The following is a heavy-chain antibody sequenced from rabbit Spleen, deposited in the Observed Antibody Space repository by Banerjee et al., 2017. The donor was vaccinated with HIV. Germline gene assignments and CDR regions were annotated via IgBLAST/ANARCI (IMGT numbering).Heavy chain of an antibody. CDR3: ARGSATMTMVITGFYFGL. V-gene: IGHV1S40*01. CDR2: IYPITETT. J-gene: IGHJ4*01. Sequence: QSLEESGGDLVKPGASLTLTCTASGITFSSYWMNWVRQAPGKGLEWIGIIYPITETTYYASWVNGRFTISRSTSLATVTLQVTSLTVADTATYFCARGSATMTMVITGFYFGLWGQGTLVTVS. D-gene: IGHD2-1*01. CDR1: GITFSSYW.